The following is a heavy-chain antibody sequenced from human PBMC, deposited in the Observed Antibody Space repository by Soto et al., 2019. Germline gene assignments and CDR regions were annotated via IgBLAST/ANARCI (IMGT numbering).Heavy chain of an antibody. J-gene: IGHJ6*02. Sequence: PGGSLRLSCAASGFTFSSYAMHWVRQAPGKGLEWVAVISYDGSNKYYADSVKGRFTISRDNSKNTLYLQMNSLRAEDTAVYYCARDHCTNGVCPLYYYGMDVWGQGTTVTVSS. V-gene: IGHV3-30-3*01. D-gene: IGHD2-8*01. CDR2: ISYDGSNK. CDR3: ARDHCTNGVCPLYYYGMDV. CDR1: GFTFSSYA.